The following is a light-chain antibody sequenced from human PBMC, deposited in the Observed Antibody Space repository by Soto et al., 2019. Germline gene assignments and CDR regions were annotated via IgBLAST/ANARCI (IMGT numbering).Light chain of an antibody. J-gene: IGKJ4*02. CDR2: GAS. V-gene: IGKV3D-15*03. CDR3: QHNSCPSWT. CDR1: QSVSSD. Sequence: EIEMTQSPSTLSASLGDRATISCRASQSVSSDLAWYHQKPGQAPRLFIYGASMRATGIPDRFSGSGSGTDSTPTSSMQADEYSTVYYLQHNSCPSWTFGGGTKVDIK.